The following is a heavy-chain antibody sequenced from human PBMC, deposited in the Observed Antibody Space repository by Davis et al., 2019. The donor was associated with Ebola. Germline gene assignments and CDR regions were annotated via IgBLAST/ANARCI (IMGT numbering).Heavy chain of an antibody. CDR1: GFTFSDYY. D-gene: IGHD3-22*01. CDR3: ASRRRDSSGYPFDY. V-gene: IGHV3-11*06. J-gene: IGHJ4*02. CDR2: ISSSSSYI. Sequence: GESLKISCAASGFTFSDYYMSWIRQAPGKGLEWVSYISSSSSYIYYADSVKGRFTISRDNAKNSLYLQMNSLRAEDTAVYYCASRRRDSSGYPFDYWGQGTLVTVSS.